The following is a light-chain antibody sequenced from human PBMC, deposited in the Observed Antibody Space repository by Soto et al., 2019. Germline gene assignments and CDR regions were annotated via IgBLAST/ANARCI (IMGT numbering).Light chain of an antibody. J-gene: IGLJ2*01. CDR2: EVI. Sequence: QSALAQSASVSGSPGQSITIPRTGTSSDVGGYDYVSWYQQHPGKVPKLIIYEVIKRPSGVSHRFSGSKSGNTASLTISGLQTEDEADYYCSSYTTSSALVFGGGTKVTVL. CDR3: SSYTTSSALV. CDR1: SSDVGGYDY. V-gene: IGLV2-14*01.